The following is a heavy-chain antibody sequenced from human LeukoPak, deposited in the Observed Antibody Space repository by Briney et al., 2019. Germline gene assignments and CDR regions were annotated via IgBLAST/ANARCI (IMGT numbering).Heavy chain of an antibody. CDR1: GFTVSRSY. J-gene: IGHJ6*02. D-gene: IGHD3-3*01. Sequence: PGGSLRLSCAASGFTVSRSYISWVRQAPGKGLEWVSVIYAGDSTYYADSVKGRFIISRDNSKNTVYLQMDSLRAEDTAVYYCARDWSIRAGDVWGQGITVTVSS. CDR2: IYAGDST. V-gene: IGHV3-53*01. CDR3: ARDWSIRAGDV.